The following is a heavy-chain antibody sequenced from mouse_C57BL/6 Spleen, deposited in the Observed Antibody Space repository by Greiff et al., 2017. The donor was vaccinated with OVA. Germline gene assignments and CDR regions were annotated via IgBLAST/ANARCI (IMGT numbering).Heavy chain of an antibody. V-gene: IGHV1-55*01. CDR3: ARTDYYGSSLVDY. J-gene: IGHJ2*01. D-gene: IGHD1-1*01. CDR1: GYTFTSYW. Sequence: VQLQQPGAELVKPGASVKMSCKASGYTFTSYWITWVKQRPGQGLEWIGDIYPGSGSTNYNEKFKSKATLTVATSSSTAYMQRSSLTSEDSAVYYCARTDYYGSSLVDYWGQGTTLTVSS. CDR2: IYPGSGST.